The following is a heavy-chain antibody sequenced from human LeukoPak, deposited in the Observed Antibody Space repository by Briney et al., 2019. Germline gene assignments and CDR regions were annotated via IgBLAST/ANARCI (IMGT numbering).Heavy chain of an antibody. J-gene: IGHJ4*02. CDR2: LSGSGDDT. CDR3: AKALTSYCSSTSCYVTDY. V-gene: IGHV3-23*01. Sequence: GGSLRLSCAVSGFTFSRYAMSWVRQAPGKGLEWVSSLSGSGDDTYYADSVKGRFTISRDNSKNTLYLQMNSLRAEDTAIYYCAKALTSYCSSTSCYVTDYWGQGTLVTVSS. CDR1: GFTFSRYA. D-gene: IGHD2-2*01.